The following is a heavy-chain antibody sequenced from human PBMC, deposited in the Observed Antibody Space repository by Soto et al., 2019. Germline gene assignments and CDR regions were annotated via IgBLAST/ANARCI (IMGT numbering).Heavy chain of an antibody. CDR3: ATGYYYDSSGAPFKY. Sequence: PSETLSLTCTVSAGSISRGDYYWSWIRQPPGKGLERIGYIYYSGSTYYKPSLKSRVTISVGTSKNQFSLKLSSVTAADTTVYYCATGYYYDSSGAPFKYWGQGTLVTVSS. J-gene: IGHJ4*02. D-gene: IGHD3-22*01. CDR1: AGSISRGDYY. CDR2: IYYSGST. V-gene: IGHV4-30-4*01.